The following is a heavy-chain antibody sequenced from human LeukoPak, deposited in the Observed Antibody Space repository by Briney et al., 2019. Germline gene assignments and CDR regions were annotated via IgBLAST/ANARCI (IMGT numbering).Heavy chain of an antibody. V-gene: IGHV1-2*02. Sequence: ASVKVSCKASGYTFTGYYMHWVRPASGQGLEWMGWIYPNSGGTNYAQKFQGRVTMTRDTSISTAYMELSRLRSDDTAVYYCARESVDTAMAHPYYFDYWGQGTLVTVSS. D-gene: IGHD5-18*01. CDR3: ARESVDTAMAHPYYFDY. CDR2: IYPNSGGT. J-gene: IGHJ4*02. CDR1: GYTFTGYY.